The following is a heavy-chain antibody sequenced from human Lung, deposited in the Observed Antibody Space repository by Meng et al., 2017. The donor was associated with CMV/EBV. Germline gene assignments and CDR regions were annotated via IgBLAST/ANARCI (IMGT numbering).Heavy chain of an antibody. CDR1: GGSISSSNW. CDR2: IYHSGST. Sequence: QVQLQEPGPGLVKPSGTLPLTCAGSGGSISSSNWVSWVRQPPGKGLEWIGEIYHSGSTNYNPSLKSRVTISVDKSKNQFSLKLSSVTAADTAVYYCASFPPPGKQWLVTDYWGQGTLVTVSS. J-gene: IGHJ4*02. CDR3: ASFPPPGKQWLVTDY. D-gene: IGHD6-19*01. V-gene: IGHV4-4*02.